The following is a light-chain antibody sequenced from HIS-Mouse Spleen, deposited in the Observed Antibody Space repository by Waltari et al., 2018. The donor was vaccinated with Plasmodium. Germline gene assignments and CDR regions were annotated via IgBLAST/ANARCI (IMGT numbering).Light chain of an antibody. Sequence: QSVLTQPPSVSAAPGQKVTIPCSGSSSNLGTNYVSWYQQLPGTAPKLLIYDNNKRPSGIPDRFSGSKSGNTASLTISGLQAEDEADYYCCSYAGSRVFGGGTKLTVL. CDR3: CSYAGSRV. CDR2: DNN. CDR1: SSNLGTNY. V-gene: IGLV1-51*01. J-gene: IGLJ2*01.